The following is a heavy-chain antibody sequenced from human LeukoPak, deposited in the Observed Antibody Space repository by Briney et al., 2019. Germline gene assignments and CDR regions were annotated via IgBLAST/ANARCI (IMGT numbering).Heavy chain of an antibody. CDR3: ATGHCSGGSCYLNWFDP. J-gene: IGHJ5*02. V-gene: IGHV1-2*02. CDR1: GYTFTAYY. D-gene: IGHD2-15*01. CDR2: INPNSGGT. Sequence: ASVKVSCKASGYTFTAYYMHWVRQAPGQGLEWMGWINPNSGGTNYAQKFQGRVTMTRDTSISTAYMELSRLRSDDTAVYYCATGHCSGGSCYLNWFDPWGQGTLVTVSS.